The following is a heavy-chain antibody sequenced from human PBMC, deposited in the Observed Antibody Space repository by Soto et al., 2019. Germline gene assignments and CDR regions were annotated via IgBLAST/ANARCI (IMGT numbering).Heavy chain of an antibody. V-gene: IGHV3-53*02. CDR1: GFTVSSDS. J-gene: IGHJ6*04. CDR2: IYSDNNT. CDR3: ARYYSAMGV. Sequence: EVQLVETGGELIQPGGSLRLSCAASGFTVSSDSMTWVRQAPGKGLEWISIIYSDNNTDYADPVKGRFSISRDTSKNILYLHMNSLRAEDTAEYYCARYYSAMGVWGKGTTVTVSS.